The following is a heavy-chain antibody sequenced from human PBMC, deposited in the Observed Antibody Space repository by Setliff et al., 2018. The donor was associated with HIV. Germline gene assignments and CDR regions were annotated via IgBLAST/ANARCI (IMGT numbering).Heavy chain of an antibody. D-gene: IGHD3-22*01. J-gene: IGHJ4*02. V-gene: IGHV3-74*01. CDR1: GFTFSSYW. Sequence: GGSLRLSFAASGFTFSSYWMHWVRQAPGKGLVWVFGMNTDGSSTRYADSVKGRFTISRDNAKNMLYLQMNSLSADDTAVYYCVRGSGYYYFDNWGQGALVTVSS. CDR3: VRGSGYYYFDN. CDR2: MNTDGSST.